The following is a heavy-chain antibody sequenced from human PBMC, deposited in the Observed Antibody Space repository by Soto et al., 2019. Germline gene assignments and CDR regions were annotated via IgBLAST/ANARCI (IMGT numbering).Heavy chain of an antibody. CDR3: ARDLGELLPFDY. CDR2: INAGNGNT. Sequence: QVQLVQSGAEVKKPGASVKVSCKASGYTFTSYAMHWVRQAPGQRLEWMGWINAGNGNTKYSQKFQGRVTITRDTSESTAYMELSSLRSEDTAVYYCARDLGELLPFDYWGQGTLVTVSS. CDR1: GYTFTSYA. J-gene: IGHJ4*02. D-gene: IGHD1-26*01. V-gene: IGHV1-3*01.